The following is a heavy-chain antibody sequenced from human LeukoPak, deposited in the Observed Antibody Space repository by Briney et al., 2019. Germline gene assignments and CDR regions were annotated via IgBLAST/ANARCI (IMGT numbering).Heavy chain of an antibody. CDR1: GDSISSYY. D-gene: IGHD3-22*01. Sequence: SETLSLTCTVSGDSISSYYWSWIPQPPGKGLERIGYVSSRVDTNYNPSLQSRVTISRDTSKNHVSLKLNSITAADTAVYSCARGPRYFDTSGYYFDYWGQGLLVTVSS. CDR3: ARGPRYFDTSGYYFDY. V-gene: IGHV4-59*01. J-gene: IGHJ4*02. CDR2: VSSRVDT.